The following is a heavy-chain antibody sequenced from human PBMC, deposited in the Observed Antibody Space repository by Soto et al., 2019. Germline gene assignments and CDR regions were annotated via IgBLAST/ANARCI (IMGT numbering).Heavy chain of an antibody. D-gene: IGHD6-13*01. CDR2: IYPGDSVT. J-gene: IGHJ5*02. CDR1: GYSFTSYW. Sequence: PGESLKISCKGSGYSFTSYWIGWVRQMPGKGLEWMGIIYPGDSVTRYSPSFQGQVTISADKSISTAYLQWSSLKASDTAMYYCARGLEQQSNWFDPWGQGTLVTVSS. V-gene: IGHV5-51*01. CDR3: ARGLEQQSNWFDP.